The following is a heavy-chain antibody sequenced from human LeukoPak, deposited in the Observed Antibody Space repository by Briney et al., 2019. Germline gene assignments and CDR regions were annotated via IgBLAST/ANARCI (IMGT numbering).Heavy chain of an antibody. CDR3: AIVCPNCPLDAFDI. CDR1: GYTFTGYY. Sequence: ASVKVSCKASGYTFTGYYMHWVRQAPGQGLEWMGRINPNSGGTNYAQKFQGRVTMTRDTSISTAYMELSRLRSEDTAVYYCAIVCPNCPLDAFDIWGQGTMVTVSS. J-gene: IGHJ3*02. CDR2: INPNSGGT. V-gene: IGHV1-2*06. D-gene: IGHD1-1*01.